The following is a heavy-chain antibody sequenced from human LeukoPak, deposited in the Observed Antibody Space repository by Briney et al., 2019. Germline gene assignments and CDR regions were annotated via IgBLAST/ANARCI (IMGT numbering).Heavy chain of an antibody. CDR2: IWYDGSNK. CDR1: GFTFSSYG. CDR3: ARGKDDSSGYLDY. Sequence: GGSLRLSCAASGFTFSSYGMHWVRQAPGKGLEWVAVIWYDGSNKYYADSVKGRFTISRDNSKNTLYLRMNSLRAEDTAVYYCARGKDDSSGYLDYWGQGTLVTVSS. D-gene: IGHD3-22*01. J-gene: IGHJ4*02. V-gene: IGHV3-33*01.